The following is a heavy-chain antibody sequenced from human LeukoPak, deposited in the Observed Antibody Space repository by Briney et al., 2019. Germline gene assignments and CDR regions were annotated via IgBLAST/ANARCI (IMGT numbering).Heavy chain of an antibody. CDR2: ISYDGSNK. V-gene: IGHV3-30-3*01. Sequence: GRSLRLSCAASGFTFSSYAMHWVRQAPGKGLEWVAVISYDGSNKYYADSVKGRFTISRDNAKNSLYLQMNSLRAEDTAVYYCARDQRGDYEMAYWGQGTLVTVSS. D-gene: IGHD4-17*01. CDR3: ARDQRGDYEMAY. CDR1: GFTFSSYA. J-gene: IGHJ4*02.